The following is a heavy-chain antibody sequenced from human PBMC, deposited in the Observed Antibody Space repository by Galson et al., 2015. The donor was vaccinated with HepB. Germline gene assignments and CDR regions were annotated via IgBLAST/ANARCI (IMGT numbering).Heavy chain of an antibody. V-gene: IGHV3-73*01. J-gene: IGHJ4*02. CDR3: TRLGDLSGYSSL. Sequence: SLRLSCAASGFTFSGSAMHWVRQASGSGLEWVGRIGSNANSYATAYAASVKGRFTISRDDSKNTADMQMNSLKTEDTAVYYCTRLGDLSGYSSLWGQGTLVTVSS. CDR1: GFTFSGSA. D-gene: IGHD6-13*01. CDR2: IGSNANSYAT.